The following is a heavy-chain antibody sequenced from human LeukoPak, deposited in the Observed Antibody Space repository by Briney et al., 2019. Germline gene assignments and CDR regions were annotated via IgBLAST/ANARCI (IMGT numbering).Heavy chain of an antibody. D-gene: IGHD3-3*01. CDR3: ARGIFGVVKSHYYYYYYMDV. J-gene: IGHJ6*03. V-gene: IGHV4-39*07. CDR1: SGSISSTRYY. CDR2: MYYSGST. Sequence: SETLSLTCTVSSGSISSTRYYWGWIRQPPGKGLEWIGSMYYSGSTYYSPSLKSRVTISVDTSKNQFSLKLSSVTAADTAVYYCARGIFGVVKSHYYYYYYMDVWGKGTTVTVSS.